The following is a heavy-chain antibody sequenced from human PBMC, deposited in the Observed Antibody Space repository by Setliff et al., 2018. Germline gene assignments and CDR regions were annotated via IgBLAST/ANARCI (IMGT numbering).Heavy chain of an antibody. CDR2: ISSSGSTI. CDR3: ANYQQRGVDY. CDR1: GFTFSSYE. D-gene: IGHD3-10*01. V-gene: IGHV3-48*03. J-gene: IGHJ4*02. Sequence: PGGSLRLSCAASGFTFSSYEMNWVRQAPGKGLEWVSYISSSGSTIYYADSVKGRFTISRDNAKNSLYLQMNSLRAEDTAVYYCANYQQRGVDYWGQGTLVTVSS.